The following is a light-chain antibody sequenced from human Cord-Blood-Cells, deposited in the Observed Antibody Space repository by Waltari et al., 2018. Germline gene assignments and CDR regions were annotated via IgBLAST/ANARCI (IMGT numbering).Light chain of an antibody. CDR3: LLSYSGARVV. V-gene: IGLV7-46*01. CDR1: TGAVTSGHY. J-gene: IGLJ2*01. Sequence: QAVVTPEPSLTVSPGGTVTLTSGSSTGAVTSGHYPYWFQQKPGQAPRTLIYDTSNKHSWTPARFSGSLLGGKAALTLSGAQPEDEAEYYCLLSYSGARVVFGGGTKLTVL. CDR2: DTS.